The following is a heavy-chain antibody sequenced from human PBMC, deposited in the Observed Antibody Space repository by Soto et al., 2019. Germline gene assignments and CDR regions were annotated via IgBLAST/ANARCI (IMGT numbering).Heavy chain of an antibody. CDR2: ISKDGSDE. V-gene: IGHV3-30*18. CDR1: GFTFSNSG. J-gene: IGHJ4*02. Sequence: QVQLVESGGGVVQPGRSLRLSCAASGFTFSNSGMHWVRQAPGKGLEWLAIISKDGSDEHYGDSVRGRFTISRDDSKNTLYLQMDCLTAADTAVYYCAKDSPSIAYWGRGTLVTVSS. CDR3: AKDSPSIAY.